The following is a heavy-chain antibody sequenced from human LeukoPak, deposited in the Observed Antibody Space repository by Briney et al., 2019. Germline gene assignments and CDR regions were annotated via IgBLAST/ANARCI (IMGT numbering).Heavy chain of an antibody. CDR1: GDSISNSY. V-gene: IGHV4-59*01. J-gene: IGHJ4*02. D-gene: IGHD3-22*01. CDR3: ARDSGHYYFDSSTHLDY. Sequence: RTSETLSLTCTVSGDSISNSYWSWIRQPPGEGLEWIGYVHYSGSTNYNPSLKGRVTISLDTSKNQFSLKLSSVTAADSAVYYCARDSGHYYFDSSTHLDYWGQGTLVTVSS. CDR2: VHYSGST.